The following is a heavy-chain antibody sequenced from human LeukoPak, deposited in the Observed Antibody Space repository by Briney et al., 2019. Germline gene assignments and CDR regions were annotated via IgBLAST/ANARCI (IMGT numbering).Heavy chain of an antibody. CDR2: ISSSGSTI. Sequence: GSLRLSCAASGLTFSSYEMNWVRQAPGKGLEWVSYISSSGSTIYYADSVKGRFTISRDNAKNSLYLQMNSLRAEDTAVYYCARDQARSRGAAYYYYMDVWGKGTTVTVSS. D-gene: IGHD3-10*01. J-gene: IGHJ6*03. CDR3: ARDQARSRGAAYYYYMDV. CDR1: GLTFSSYE. V-gene: IGHV3-48*03.